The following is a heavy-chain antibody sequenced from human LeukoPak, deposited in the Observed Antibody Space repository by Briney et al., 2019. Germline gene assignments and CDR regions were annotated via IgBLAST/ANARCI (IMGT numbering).Heavy chain of an antibody. J-gene: IGHJ4*02. CDR2: IYYSGST. CDR3: ASGSGWYPIYYFDY. Sequence: SETLSLTCTVSGGSISSSSYYWGWIRQPPGKGLEWIGSIYYSGSTYYNPSLKSRVTISVHTSKNQFSLKLSSVTAADTAVYYCASGSGWYPIYYFDYWGQGTLVTVSS. CDR1: GGSISSSSYY. V-gene: IGHV4-39*07. D-gene: IGHD6-19*01.